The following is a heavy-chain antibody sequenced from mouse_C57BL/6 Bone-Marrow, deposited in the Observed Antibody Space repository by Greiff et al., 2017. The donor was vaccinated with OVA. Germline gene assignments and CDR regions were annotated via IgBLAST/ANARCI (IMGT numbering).Heavy chain of an antibody. CDR1: GYTFTSYW. V-gene: IGHV1-53*01. D-gene: IGHD1-1*01. J-gene: IGHJ1*03. CDR2: INPSNGGT. Sequence: VQLQQPGTELVKPGASVKLSCKASGYTFTSYWMHWVKQRPGHGLEWIGNINPSNGGTNYNEKFKSKATLTVDKSSSTAYMQLSSLTSEDSAVYYCASQRYYGSSYWYFDVWGTGTTVTVSS. CDR3: ASQRYYGSSYWYFDV.